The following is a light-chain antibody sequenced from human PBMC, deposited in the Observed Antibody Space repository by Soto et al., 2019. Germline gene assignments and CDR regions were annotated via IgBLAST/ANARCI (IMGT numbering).Light chain of an antibody. CDR2: GAS. CDR1: QSVSSN. V-gene: IGKV3D-15*01. J-gene: IGKJ2*01. CDR3: QQYNNWPPGYT. Sequence: EIVMTQSPATLPVSPGERATLSCKASQSVSSNLAWYQQKPGQAPRLLIYGASARAAGVPARFTGIGSGTEFTLTISSLQSEDFVVYYCQQYNNWPPGYTFGQGTKLEIK.